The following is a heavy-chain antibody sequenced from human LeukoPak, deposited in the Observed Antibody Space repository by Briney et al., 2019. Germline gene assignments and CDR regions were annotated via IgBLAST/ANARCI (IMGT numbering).Heavy chain of an antibody. CDR1: GGSISSSSYY. CDR3: ARLRYSRGWYNWFDP. Sequence: SETLSLTSTVSGGSISSSSYYWGWIRQPPGKGLEWIGSIYYSGSTYYNPSLKSRATISVDTSKKQFSLKLSSVTAADTVVYYCARLRYSRGWYNWFDPWGQGTLVTVCS. CDR2: IYYSGST. D-gene: IGHD6-19*01. V-gene: IGHV4-39*01. J-gene: IGHJ5*02.